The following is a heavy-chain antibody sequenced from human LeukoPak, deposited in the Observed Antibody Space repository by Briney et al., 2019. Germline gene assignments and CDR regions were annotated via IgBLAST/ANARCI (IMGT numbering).Heavy chain of an antibody. D-gene: IGHD3-22*01. V-gene: IGHV1-69*05. Sequence: SVKVSCKASGGTFSSYAISWVRQAPGQGLEWMGRTIPIFGTANYAQKFQGRVTITTDESTSTAYMELSSLRSEDTAVYYCAMGDSSGYYSSYWGQGTLVTVSS. CDR2: TIPIFGTA. CDR1: GGTFSSYA. CDR3: AMGDSSGYYSSY. J-gene: IGHJ4*02.